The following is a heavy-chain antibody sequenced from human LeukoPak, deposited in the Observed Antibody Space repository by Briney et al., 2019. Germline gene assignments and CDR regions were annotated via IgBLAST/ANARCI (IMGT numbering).Heavy chain of an antibody. J-gene: IGHJ3*01. V-gene: IGHV4-30-2*01. Sequence: SETLSLTRAVSGGSISSGGYSWSWIRQPPGKGLEWIGYIYHSGSTYYNPSLKSRVTISVDRSKNQFSLKLSSVTAADTAVYYCARDQRGGNPVWGQGTMVTVSS. CDR3: ARDQRGGNPV. CDR1: GGSISSGGYS. D-gene: IGHD4-23*01. CDR2: IYHSGST.